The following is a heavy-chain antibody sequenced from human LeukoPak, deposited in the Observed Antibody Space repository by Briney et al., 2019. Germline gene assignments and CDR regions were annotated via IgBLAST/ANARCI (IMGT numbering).Heavy chain of an antibody. J-gene: IGHJ6*02. Sequence: GGFLRLSCAASGFTFSSYSMNWVRQAPGKGLEWVSSISSSSSYIYYADSVKGRFTISRDNAKNSLYLQMNSLRAEDTAVYYCARDGGYYYYYGMDVWGQGTTVTVSS. V-gene: IGHV3-21*01. CDR1: GFTFSSYS. CDR3: ARDGGYYYYYGMDV. D-gene: IGHD3-16*01. CDR2: ISSSSSYI.